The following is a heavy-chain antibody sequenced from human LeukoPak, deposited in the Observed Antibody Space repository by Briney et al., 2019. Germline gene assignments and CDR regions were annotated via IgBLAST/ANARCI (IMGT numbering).Heavy chain of an antibody. CDR1: GFTFSNAW. CDR3: TTDIAVADNFDY. D-gene: IGHD6-19*01. Sequence: KPGGSLRLSCAASGFTFSNAWMSWVRQAPGKGLEWVGRIKSKTDGGTTDYAAPVKGRFTISRDDSQNTLYLQMNSLKTEDTAVYYCTTDIAVADNFDYWGQGTLVTVSS. CDR2: IKSKTDGGTT. V-gene: IGHV3-15*01. J-gene: IGHJ4*02.